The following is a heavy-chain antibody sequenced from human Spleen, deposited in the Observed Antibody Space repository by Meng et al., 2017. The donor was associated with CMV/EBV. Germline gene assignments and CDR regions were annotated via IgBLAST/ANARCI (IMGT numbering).Heavy chain of an antibody. CDR1: GGSFSDHF. D-gene: IGHD2-8*01. CDR3: GATLCNNGVCYRDNWFDP. J-gene: IGHJ5*02. CDR2: INHSGTT. Sequence: GSLRLSCAVSGGSFSDHFWSWIRQSPDRGLEWIAEINHSGTTNYNPSLKSRVTMSLDTSKNQFSLRLSSVTAADTAVYYCGATLCNNGVCYRDNWFDPWGQGTLVTVSS. V-gene: IGHV4-34*01.